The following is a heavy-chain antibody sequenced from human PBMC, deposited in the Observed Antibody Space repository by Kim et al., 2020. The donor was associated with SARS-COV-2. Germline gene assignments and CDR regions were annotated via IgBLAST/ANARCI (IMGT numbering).Heavy chain of an antibody. CDR3: ARESTSYYGLDV. J-gene: IGHJ6*02. V-gene: IGHV3-20*03. D-gene: IGHD3-10*01. Sequence: DFADSEKGQFTTPDDNARNFVYLQMNSLRAEDTALYYCARESTSYYGLDVWGQGTTVTVSS.